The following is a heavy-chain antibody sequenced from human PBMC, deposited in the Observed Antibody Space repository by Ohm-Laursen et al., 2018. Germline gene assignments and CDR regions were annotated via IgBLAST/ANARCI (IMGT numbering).Heavy chain of an antibody. CDR2: IKQDESEK. V-gene: IGHV3-7*01. CDR3: ARDEYAVPGGDY. D-gene: IGHD6-19*01. Sequence: GSLRLSCAASGFTLSSYWMSWVRQAPGKGPEWVANIKQDESEKYYADSVKGRFTISRDNAKNSLYLQMNSLRAEDTAVYYCARDEYAVPGGDYWGQGTLVTVSS. CDR1: GFTLSSYW. J-gene: IGHJ4*02.